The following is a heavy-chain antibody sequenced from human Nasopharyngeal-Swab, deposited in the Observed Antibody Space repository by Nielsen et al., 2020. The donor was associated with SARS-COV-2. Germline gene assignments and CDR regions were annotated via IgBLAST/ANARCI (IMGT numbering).Heavy chain of an antibody. CDR1: GSTLTEIS. J-gene: IGHJ6*02. V-gene: IGHV1-24*01. CDR2: FDPEDGGT. D-gene: IGHD2-2*01. CDR3: ARDYQRDYMGYYGMDV. Sequence: ASVKVSCKVSGSTLTEISMHWVRQAHGRGLEWMGGFDPEDGGTIYAQKFQGRVTMTEDTSIDTAYMELRSLRSEDTAVYYCARDYQRDYMGYYGMDVWGQGTTVTVSS.